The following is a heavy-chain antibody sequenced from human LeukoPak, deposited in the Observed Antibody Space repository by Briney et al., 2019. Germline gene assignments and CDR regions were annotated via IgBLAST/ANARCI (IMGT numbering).Heavy chain of an antibody. CDR2: INPNSGGT. Sequence: ASVKVSCRASGGTFSSYAISWVRQAPGQGLEWMGWINPNSGGTNYAQKFQGRVTMTRDTSISTAYMELSRLRSDDTAVYYCTLTMIVGFKDNWFDPWGQGTLVTVSS. CDR1: GGTFSSYA. D-gene: IGHD3-22*01. CDR3: TLTMIVGFKDNWFDP. J-gene: IGHJ5*02. V-gene: IGHV1-2*02.